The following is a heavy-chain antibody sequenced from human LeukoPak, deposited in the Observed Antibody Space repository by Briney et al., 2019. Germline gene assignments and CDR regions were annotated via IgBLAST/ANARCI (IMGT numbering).Heavy chain of an antibody. D-gene: IGHD4-17*01. J-gene: IGHJ4*02. Sequence: ASVMVSCKASGGTFSSYAISWVRQAPGQGLEWMGRIIPIFGTANYAQKFQGRVTITTDESTSTAYMELSSLRSEDTAVYYCARHDYGDYPFDYWGQGTLVTVSS. CDR2: IIPIFGTA. CDR3: ARHDYGDYPFDY. V-gene: IGHV1-69*05. CDR1: GGTFSSYA.